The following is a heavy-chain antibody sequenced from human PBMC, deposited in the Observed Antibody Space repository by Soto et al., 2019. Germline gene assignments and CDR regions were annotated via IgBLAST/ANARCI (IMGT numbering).Heavy chain of an antibody. D-gene: IGHD2-2*02. V-gene: IGHV3-23*01. CDR2: ISGSGGST. J-gene: IGHJ4*02. CDR1: GFTFSSYA. Sequence: GGSLRLSCAASGFTFSSYAMSWVRQAPGKGLEWVSAISGSGGSTYYADSVKGRFTISRDNSKNTLYLQMNSLRAEDTAVYYCAKARPRRIDSHTPFDYWGQGTLVTVSS. CDR3: AKARPRRIDSHTPFDY.